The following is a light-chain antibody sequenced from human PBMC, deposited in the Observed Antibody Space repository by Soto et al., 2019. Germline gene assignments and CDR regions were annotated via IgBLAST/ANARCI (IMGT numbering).Light chain of an antibody. CDR3: SSYTGSGTQV. J-gene: IGLJ3*02. V-gene: IGLV2-14*01. CDR1: SSDVGGYNY. CDR2: EVS. Sequence: QSALTQPASVSGSPGQSITISCTGTSSDVGGYNYVSWYQQHPGKAPKLMIYEVSNRPSGVSNRFSGSKSGNTASLTISGLQAEDEADYYCSSYTGSGTQVFGGGTKLTVL.